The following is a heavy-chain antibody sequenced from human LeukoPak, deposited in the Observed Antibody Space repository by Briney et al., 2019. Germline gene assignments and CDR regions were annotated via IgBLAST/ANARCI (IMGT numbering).Heavy chain of an antibody. CDR3: ASEPYDSSGYYDY. D-gene: IGHD3-22*01. V-gene: IGHV4-59*01. Sequence: SETLSLTCTVSGGSLTSYYWSWIRQPPGKGLEWIGNIYYSGSTNYNPSLKSRVTISVDTSKNQFSLKLSSVTAADTAVYYCASEPYDSSGYYDYWGQGTLVTVSS. J-gene: IGHJ4*02. CDR2: IYYSGST. CDR1: GGSLTSYY.